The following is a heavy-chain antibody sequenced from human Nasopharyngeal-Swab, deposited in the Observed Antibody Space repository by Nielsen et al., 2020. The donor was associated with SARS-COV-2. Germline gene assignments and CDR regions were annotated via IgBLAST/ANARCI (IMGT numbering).Heavy chain of an antibody. CDR3: ATDNGRSCAFWS. Sequence: ADNVSCKASRNTFHAYFLHWARQAPGQGLEWMGRISPNSGATDYAQKFQGRVTVTRDTSTSVVYMELSGLTSDDSAMYFCATDNGRSCAFWSWGQGALVTVSS. V-gene: IGHV1-2*06. J-gene: IGHJ4*02. D-gene: IGHD3-16*01. CDR1: RNTFHAYF. CDR2: ISPNSGAT.